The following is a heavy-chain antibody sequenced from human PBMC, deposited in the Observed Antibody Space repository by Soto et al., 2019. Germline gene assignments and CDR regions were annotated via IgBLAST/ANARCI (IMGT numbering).Heavy chain of an antibody. D-gene: IGHD1-1*01. V-gene: IGHV3-7*03. CDR3: ARGISSPGVDF. J-gene: IGHJ4*02. CDR2: INQDGSGK. CDR1: GFTFSNYW. Sequence: LRLSCAASGFTFSNYWMNWVRQAPGKGLEWVANINQDGSGKSYVDSVKGRFTISRDNAKNSLYLQMNSLRAEDTAVYYCARGISSPGVDFWGQGTLVTVS.